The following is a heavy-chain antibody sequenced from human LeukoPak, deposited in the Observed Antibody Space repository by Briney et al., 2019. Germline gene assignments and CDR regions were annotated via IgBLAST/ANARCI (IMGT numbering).Heavy chain of an antibody. V-gene: IGHV5-10-1*01. Sequence: GESLRISCKVSGXSFTSYWSSWVRQMPGKGLEWMGRIDPTDSYTDYSPSFEGHVFISTDKSISTAYLQWSSLKASDTAMYYCARQDYWGQGTLVTVSS. CDR2: IDPTDSYT. J-gene: IGHJ4*02. CDR3: ARQDY. CDR1: GXSFTSYW.